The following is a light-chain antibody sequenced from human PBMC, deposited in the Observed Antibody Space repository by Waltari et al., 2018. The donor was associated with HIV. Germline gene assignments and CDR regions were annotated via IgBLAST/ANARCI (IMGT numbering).Light chain of an antibody. CDR2: AND. Sequence: QSVLTQPPSVSGAPGQRVTISCTWSSSNIGAGYDVHWYQQLPGTAPKLVISANDKRPSGVPDRFSGSKSGTSASLAITGLQAEDDADYYCQSYDSALSGSVFGGGTKLTVL. CDR3: QSYDSALSGSV. V-gene: IGLV1-40*01. CDR1: SSNIGAGYD. J-gene: IGLJ2*01.